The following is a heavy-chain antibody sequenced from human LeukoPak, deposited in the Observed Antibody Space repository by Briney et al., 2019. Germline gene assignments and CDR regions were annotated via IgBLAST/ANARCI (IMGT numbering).Heavy chain of an antibody. CDR1: GFTFSDDY. J-gene: IGHJ3*02. V-gene: IGHV3-11*06. CDR2: ISDSSGYT. CDR3: ARDRVGGSYVFDI. Sequence: PAGSLRLSYAASGFTFSDDYMSWIRQAPGKGLKWVSYISDSSGYTKDADSVKGRFTISRDNAKKSLYLQMNSLRAEDTAVYYCARDRVGGSYVFDIWGQGTMVTVSS. D-gene: IGHD1-26*01.